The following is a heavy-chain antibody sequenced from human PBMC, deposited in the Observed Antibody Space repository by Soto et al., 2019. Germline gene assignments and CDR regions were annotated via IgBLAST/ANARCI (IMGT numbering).Heavy chain of an antibody. CDR1: GYTFTSYG. V-gene: IGHV1-18*01. CDR2: ISTASGKT. CDR3: ARDRDNFDIHWFGP. D-gene: IGHD2-21*01. Sequence: ASVKVSCKASGYTFTSYGISWVRQAPGQGLEWMGWISTASGKTSYAQKFQDRVTMTRDTSTSTAYLELRNLRSDDTAVFYCARDRDNFDIHWFGPWGQGSLVTVS. J-gene: IGHJ5*02.